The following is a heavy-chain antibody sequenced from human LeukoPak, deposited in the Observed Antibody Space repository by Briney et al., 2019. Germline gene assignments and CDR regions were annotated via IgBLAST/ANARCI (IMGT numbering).Heavy chain of an antibody. J-gene: IGHJ5*02. CDR3: ARSTVTRSLAGWFDP. CDR2: IYHSGST. Sequence: SQTLSLTCAVSGGSISSGGYSWSWIRQPPGKGLEWIGYIYHSGSTYYNLSLKSRVTISVDRSKNQFSLKLSSVTAADTAVYYCARSTVTRSLAGWFDPWGQGTLVTVSS. D-gene: IGHD4-11*01. CDR1: GGSISSGGYS. V-gene: IGHV4-30-2*01.